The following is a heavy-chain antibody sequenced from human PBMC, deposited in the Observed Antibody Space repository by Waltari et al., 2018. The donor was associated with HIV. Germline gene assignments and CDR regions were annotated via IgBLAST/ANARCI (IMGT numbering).Heavy chain of an antibody. CDR1: GGSFRGYY. CDR3: ARGEKVLLWFGECWMDV. J-gene: IGHJ6*02. CDR2: INHSRST. D-gene: IGHD3-10*01. Sequence: QVQLQQWGAGLLKPSETLSLTCAVYGGSFRGYYWSWLGQPPGKGLEWIGEINHSRSTNYTPTLKRRGTISVDTSKNQFSLKLSSVTAADTAVYYCARGEKVLLWFGECWMDVWGQGTTVTVSS. V-gene: IGHV4-34*01.